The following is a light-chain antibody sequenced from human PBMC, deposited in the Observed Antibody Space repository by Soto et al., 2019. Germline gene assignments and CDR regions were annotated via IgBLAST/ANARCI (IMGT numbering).Light chain of an antibody. CDR1: QSVSSSY. V-gene: IGKV3-20*01. Sequence: EIVLKQSPGALCLSPVERATLSRRASQSVSSSYLAWYQQKPGQAPRLLIYGASSRATGIPDRFSGSGSGTDFTITISRLEPEDFAVYYCQQYGSSAFTFGEGTKVDIK. CDR3: QQYGSSAFT. J-gene: IGKJ4*01. CDR2: GAS.